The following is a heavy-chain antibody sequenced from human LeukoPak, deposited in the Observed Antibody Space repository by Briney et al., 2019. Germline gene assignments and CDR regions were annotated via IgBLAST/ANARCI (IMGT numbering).Heavy chain of an antibody. CDR1: GYTFTGYY. Sequence: ASVKVSCKASGYTFTGYYMHWVRQAPGQGLEWMGWINPNSGGTNYAQKFQGRVTMTRDTSISTAYIELSRLRSDDTAVYYCARSPRILLWFGELLPTFFDYWGQGTLVTVSS. CDR3: ARSPRILLWFGELLPTFFDY. D-gene: IGHD3-10*01. V-gene: IGHV1-2*02. CDR2: INPNSGGT. J-gene: IGHJ4*02.